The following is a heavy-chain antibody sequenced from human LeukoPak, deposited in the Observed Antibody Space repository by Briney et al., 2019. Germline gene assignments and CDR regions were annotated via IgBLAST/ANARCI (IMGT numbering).Heavy chain of an antibody. V-gene: IGHV3-23*01. Sequence: GGSLRLSCAASGFIFSSYGMSWVRQAPGKGLEWVSAISGSGDSTFHADSVKGRFTISRDNSRNTLYLQMNSLRAEDTAVYYCARGRSGSYCFQHWGQGTLVTVSS. CDR2: ISGSGDST. J-gene: IGHJ1*01. CDR1: GFIFSSYG. CDR3: ARGRSGSYCFQH. D-gene: IGHD1-26*01.